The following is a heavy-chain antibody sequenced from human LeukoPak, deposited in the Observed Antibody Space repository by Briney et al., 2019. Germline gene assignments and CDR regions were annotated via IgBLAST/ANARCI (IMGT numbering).Heavy chain of an antibody. CDR2: IYYSGST. D-gene: IGHD1-26*01. Sequence: SETLSLTCTVSGGSISSSSYYWGWIRQPPGKGLEWLGSIYYSGSTYYNPSLNSRVTISVDTSKNQFSLKLSSVTAADTAVYYCARHGGSGMGADYFDYWGQGTLVTVSS. CDR3: ARHGGSGMGADYFDY. J-gene: IGHJ4*02. CDR1: GGSISSSSYY. V-gene: IGHV4-39*01.